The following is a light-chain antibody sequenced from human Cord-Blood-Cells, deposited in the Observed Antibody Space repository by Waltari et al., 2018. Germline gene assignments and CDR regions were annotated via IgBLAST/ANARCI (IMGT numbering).Light chain of an antibody. CDR2: GKN. J-gene: IGLJ2*01. CDR3: NSRDSSGNHLVV. Sequence: SSELTQDPAVSVALGQTVRITCQGDSLRSYYASWYQQKPGQAPVLVIYGKNNRPSGIPDRFSGSSSGNTASLTITGAQAEDEADCYCNSRDSSGNHLVVFGGGTKLTVL. CDR1: SLRSYY. V-gene: IGLV3-19*01.